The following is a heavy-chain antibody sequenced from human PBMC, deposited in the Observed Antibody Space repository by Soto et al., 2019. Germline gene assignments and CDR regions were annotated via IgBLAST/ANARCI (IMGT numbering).Heavy chain of an antibody. CDR2: IYTVGTT. V-gene: IGHV3-53*01. CDR3: AAQGSSTAARREYYYYGVDV. Sequence: GGSLRLSCVVSGFTVSSNYMTWVRQAPGKGLEWVSVIYTVGTTFYVDSVKGRFTISRDNSKNTLYLQMNSLRAEDTAVYYCAAQGSSTAARREYYYYGVDVWGQGTTVTVSS. J-gene: IGHJ6*02. CDR1: GFTVSSNY. D-gene: IGHD6-6*01.